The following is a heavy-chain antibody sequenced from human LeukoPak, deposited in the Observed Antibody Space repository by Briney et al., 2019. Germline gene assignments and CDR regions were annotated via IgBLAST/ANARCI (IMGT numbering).Heavy chain of an antibody. J-gene: IGHJ4*02. CDR1: GFTVSSNY. CDR2: IRYDGSNK. V-gene: IGHV3-30*02. CDR3: AKALTLVHEDSYGVAY. D-gene: IGHD5-18*01. Sequence: PGGSLRLSCAASGFTVSSNYMSWVRQAPGKGLEWVAFIRYDGSNKYYADSVKGRFTTSRDNSKNTLYLQMNSLRAEDTAVYYCAKALTLVHEDSYGVAYWGQGSLVTVSS.